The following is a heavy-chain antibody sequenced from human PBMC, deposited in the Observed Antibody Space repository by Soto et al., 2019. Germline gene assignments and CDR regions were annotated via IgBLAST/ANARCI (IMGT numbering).Heavy chain of an antibody. CDR2: TRNKANDYTT. Sequence: EVQLVESGGGLVQLGGSLRLSCVASGFIFSDHYMDWVRQAPGKGLEWVGRTRNKANDYTTEYAASVKGRSIISRDDSKNSLYLQMHSLKSEDTAVYYCARVQYSYGLWYYFDYWGQGALVTVSS. D-gene: IGHD5-18*01. CDR3: ARVQYSYGLWYYFDY. J-gene: IGHJ4*02. V-gene: IGHV3-72*01. CDR1: GFIFSDHY.